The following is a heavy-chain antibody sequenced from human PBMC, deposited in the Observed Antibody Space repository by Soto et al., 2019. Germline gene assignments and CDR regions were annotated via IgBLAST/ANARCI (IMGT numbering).Heavy chain of an antibody. D-gene: IGHD3-10*01. CDR2: LSGSGGST. Sequence: GGSLRLSCAASGFTFSTYAMSWVRQAPGKGLEWVSVLSGSGGSTYYADSVKGRFTISRDTSKSTLYLQMNSLRADDTAVYYCATPHASGRGNLKTYFENWGQGTLVTVSS. CDR3: ATPHASGRGNLKTYFEN. CDR1: GFTFSTYA. J-gene: IGHJ4*02. V-gene: IGHV3-23*01.